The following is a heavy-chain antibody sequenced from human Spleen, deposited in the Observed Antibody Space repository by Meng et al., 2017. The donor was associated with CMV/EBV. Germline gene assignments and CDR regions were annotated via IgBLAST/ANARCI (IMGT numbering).Heavy chain of an antibody. CDR2: IKQDGSEK. CDR3: AKELVVPAPGAFDI. Sequence: GGSLRLSCAVSGFTFGIYWMSWVRQAPGKGLEWVANIKQDGSEKHYVDSVKGRFTISRDNAKSSLYLQMDSLRAEDTAVYYCAKELVVPAPGAFDIWGQGTMVTVSS. CDR1: GFTFGIYW. D-gene: IGHD2-2*01. J-gene: IGHJ3*02. V-gene: IGHV3-7*03.